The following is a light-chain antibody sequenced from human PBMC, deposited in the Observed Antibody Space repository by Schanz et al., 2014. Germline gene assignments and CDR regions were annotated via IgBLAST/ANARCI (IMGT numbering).Light chain of an antibody. CDR3: QQRSDWPPIFT. V-gene: IGKV3-11*01. J-gene: IGKJ3*01. Sequence: EVVLTQSPATLSLSPGERATLSCRTSQSVSNYLAWYQQKPGQAPRLLIYDASNRATGIPARFSGSGSGTDFTLTISSLEPEDSAVYYCQQRSDWPPIFTFGPGTTVHLK. CDR2: DAS. CDR1: QSVSNY.